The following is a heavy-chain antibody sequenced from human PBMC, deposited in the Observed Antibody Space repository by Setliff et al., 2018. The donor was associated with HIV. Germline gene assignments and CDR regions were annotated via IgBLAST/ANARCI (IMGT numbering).Heavy chain of an antibody. CDR3: ARRVEGRELYPMDFYMDV. CDR1: GGSISSHS. V-gene: IGHV4-59*11. Sequence: SETLSLTCTVSGGSISSHSWSWIRQTPGKGLEWIGYIYYSGRTNHNPSLKSRVTISVDTSKNQFSLNLSSVTAADTAVYYCARRVEGRELYPMDFYMDVWGKGATVTVS. CDR2: IYYSGRT. D-gene: IGHD3-10*01. J-gene: IGHJ6*03.